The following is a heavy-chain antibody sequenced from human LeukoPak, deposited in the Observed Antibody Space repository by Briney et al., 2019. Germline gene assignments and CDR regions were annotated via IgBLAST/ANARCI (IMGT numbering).Heavy chain of an antibody. V-gene: IGHV3-74*01. J-gene: IGHJ4*02. CDR1: GFTFSSYW. Sequence: GGSLRLSCAASGFTFSSYWMHWVRQAPGKGLVWVSHINSDGSCKNYADSVKGRFTISRDNAKKTLYLQMNSLRAEDTAVYYCARPGSAPYFFWGQGTLVTVSS. CDR2: INSDGSCK. CDR3: ARPGSAPYFF. D-gene: IGHD1-14*01.